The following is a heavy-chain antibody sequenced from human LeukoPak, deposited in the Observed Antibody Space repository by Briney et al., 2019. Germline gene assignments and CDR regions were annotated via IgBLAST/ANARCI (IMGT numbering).Heavy chain of an antibody. J-gene: IGHJ6*02. D-gene: IGHD7-27*01. CDR2: ISWNSGSI. CDR3: AKARPSLGYYYGMDV. V-gene: IGHV3-9*01. Sequence: PGRSLRLSCAASGFTFDDYAMHWVRQAPGKGLEWVSGISWNSGSIGYADSVKGRFTISRDNAKNSLYLQMNSLRAEDTALYYCAKARPSLGYYYGMDVWGQGTTVAVSS. CDR1: GFTFDDYA.